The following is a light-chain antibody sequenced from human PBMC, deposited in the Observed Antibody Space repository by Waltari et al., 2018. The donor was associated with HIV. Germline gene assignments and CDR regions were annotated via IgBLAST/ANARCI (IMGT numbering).Light chain of an antibody. V-gene: IGLV2-23*02. CDR3: CAYAGSTTYVI. Sequence: QSALTQPASASGSPGQSITISCTGTSSDVGGYNLVSWYQQHQGKAPKLMIYEVSKRPSGVSNRFSGSKSGNTASLTISGLQAEDEADYYCCAYAGSTTYVIFGGGTKLTVL. CDR2: EVS. J-gene: IGLJ2*01. CDR1: SSDVGGYNL.